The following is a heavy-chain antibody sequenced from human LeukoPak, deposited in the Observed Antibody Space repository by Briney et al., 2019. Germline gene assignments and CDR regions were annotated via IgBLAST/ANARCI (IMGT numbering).Heavy chain of an antibody. V-gene: IGHV4-59*01. J-gene: IGHJ4*02. CDR3: ARSYSSGFFDY. D-gene: IGHD6-25*01. CDR1: GGSFSGYY. Sequence: SETLSLTCAVYGGSFSGYYWNWIRQPPRKGLEWIGYIYYSGSTNYNPSLKSRVTISVDTSKNQFSLKLISVTSADTAVYYCARSYSSGFFDYWGQGTLVTVSS. CDR2: IYYSGST.